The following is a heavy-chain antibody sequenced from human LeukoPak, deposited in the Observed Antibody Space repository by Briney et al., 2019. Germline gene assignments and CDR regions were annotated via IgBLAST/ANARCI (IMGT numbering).Heavy chain of an antibody. Sequence: GGSLRLSCAASGFTFSSYGMSWVRQAPGKGLEWVSAISGSGGNTYYADSVKGRFTISRDNSKNTLYLQMNSLRAEDTAVYYCAKGFVVVVSATQSSWFDPWGQGTLVTVSS. V-gene: IGHV3-23*01. D-gene: IGHD2-15*01. CDR1: GFTFSSYG. J-gene: IGHJ5*02. CDR3: AKGFVVVVSATQSSWFDP. CDR2: ISGSGGNT.